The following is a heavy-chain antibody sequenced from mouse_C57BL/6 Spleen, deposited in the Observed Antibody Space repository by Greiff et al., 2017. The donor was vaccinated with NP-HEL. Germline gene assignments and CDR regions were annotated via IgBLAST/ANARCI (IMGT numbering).Heavy chain of an antibody. CDR3: ARRYDYDENYYAMDY. J-gene: IGHJ4*01. CDR1: GYTFTSYG. D-gene: IGHD2-4*01. V-gene: IGHV1-81*01. CDR2: IYPRSGNT. Sequence: QVQLQQSGAELARPGASVPLSCKASGYTFTSYGISWVKQRTGQGLEWIGEIYPRSGNTYYNEKFKGKATLTADKSSSTAYMELRSLTSEDSAVYFCARRYDYDENYYAMDYWGQGTSVTVSS.